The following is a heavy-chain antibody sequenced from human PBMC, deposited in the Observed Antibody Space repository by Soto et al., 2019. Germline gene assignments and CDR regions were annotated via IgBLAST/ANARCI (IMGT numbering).Heavy chain of an antibody. CDR1: GLIFSNYY. V-gene: IGHV3-11*01. D-gene: IGHD1-26*01. CDR2: ISSRDLSI. Sequence: PGGSLRLSCTASGLIFSNYYMSWIRQAPGKGLEWVSSISSRDLSIYYADSVKGRFTIFRDNAKNSLFLHMSDLRAADTAVYYCAKDRVGATPEGWFDPWGQGTLVTVSS. J-gene: IGHJ5*02. CDR3: AKDRVGATPEGWFDP.